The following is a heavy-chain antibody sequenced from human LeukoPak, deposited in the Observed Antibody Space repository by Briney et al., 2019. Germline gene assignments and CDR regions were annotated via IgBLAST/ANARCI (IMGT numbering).Heavy chain of an antibody. CDR1: GFSFSSYA. CDR2: ISGSGGST. V-gene: IGHV3-23*01. D-gene: IGHD3-16*02. J-gene: IGHJ4*02. Sequence: GGSLRLSCAASGFSFSSYAMSWVRQAPGKGLEWVSAISGSGGSTYYGDSVKGRFTIPRDNSKNTLYLQMNSLRAEDTAVYHCAKHTYYVWGSYRYADFDYWGQGTLVTVSS. CDR3: AKHTYYVWGSYRYADFDY.